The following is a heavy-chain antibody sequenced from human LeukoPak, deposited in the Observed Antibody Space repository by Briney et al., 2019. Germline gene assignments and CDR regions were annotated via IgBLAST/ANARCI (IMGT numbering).Heavy chain of an antibody. J-gene: IGHJ4*02. V-gene: IGHV4-38-2*02. CDR1: GYSISSGYY. D-gene: IGHD6-13*01. CDR2: IYHSGST. Sequence: PSETLSLTCTVSGYSISSGYYWGWIRQPPGKGLEWIGSIYHSGSTYYNPSLKSRVTISVDTSKNQFSLKLSSVTAADTAVYYCASLLAAAGLDWGQGTLVTVSS. CDR3: ASLLAAAGLD.